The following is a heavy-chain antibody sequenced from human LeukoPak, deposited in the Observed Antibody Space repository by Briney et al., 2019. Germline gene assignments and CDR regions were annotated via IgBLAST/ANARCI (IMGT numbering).Heavy chain of an antibody. CDR1: GGTFSSYA. CDR3: AKGAASLRFLEWLNEAWFDP. V-gene: IGHV1-69*13. J-gene: IGHJ5*02. CDR2: IIPIFGTA. D-gene: IGHD3-3*01. Sequence: SVKVPCKASGGTFSSYAISWVRQAPGQGLEWMGGIIPIFGTANYAQKFQGRVTITADESTNTAYMELSSLRSEDTAVYYCAKGAASLRFLEWLNEAWFDPWGQGTLVTVSS.